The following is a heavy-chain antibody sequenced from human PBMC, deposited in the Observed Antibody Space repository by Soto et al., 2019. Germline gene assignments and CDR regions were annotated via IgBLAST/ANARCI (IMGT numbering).Heavy chain of an antibody. CDR1: GYNFASSW. Sequence: GESLKISCXGSGYNFASSWIGWVRQMPGKGLEWMGIIYVGDSDTRYSPSFQGQVTISADKSISTAYLQWSSLKASDTAMYYCEREGSAIVVPNTEGAFDIWGPGTMVTVSS. V-gene: IGHV5-51*01. CDR3: EREGSAIVVPNTEGAFDI. CDR2: IYVGDSDT. J-gene: IGHJ3*02. D-gene: IGHD1-26*01.